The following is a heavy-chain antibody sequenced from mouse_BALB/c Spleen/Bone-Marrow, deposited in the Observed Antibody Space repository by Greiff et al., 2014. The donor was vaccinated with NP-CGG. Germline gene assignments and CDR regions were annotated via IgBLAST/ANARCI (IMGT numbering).Heavy chain of an antibody. J-gene: IGHJ4*01. Sequence: VKLEESGPGLVAPSQSLSITCTVSGFSFTGYGVSWVRQPPGQGLEWLGMIWGDGSTDYNSALKSRLSISKDNTKSQVFLKVNSLQTEDTARYYCARDSFLITRALDYWGQGTSVTVSS. CDR3: ARDSFLITRALDY. CDR1: GFSFTGYG. CDR2: IWGDGST. V-gene: IGHV2-6-7*01. D-gene: IGHD2-4*01.